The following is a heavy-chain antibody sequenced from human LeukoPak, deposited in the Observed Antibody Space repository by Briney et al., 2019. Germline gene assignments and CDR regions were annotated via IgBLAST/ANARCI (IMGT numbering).Heavy chain of an antibody. CDR1: GFTFNSYG. Sequence: GGSLRLSCAASGFTFNSYGMHWVRQAPGKGLEWVAVISYDGSNKYFADSMKGRFTISRDNPKNTLYLQMNSLRAEDTAVYYCVSFYETYWGRGTLVTVSS. D-gene: IGHD2-2*01. V-gene: IGHV3-30*03. CDR3: VSFYETY. J-gene: IGHJ4*02. CDR2: ISYDGSNK.